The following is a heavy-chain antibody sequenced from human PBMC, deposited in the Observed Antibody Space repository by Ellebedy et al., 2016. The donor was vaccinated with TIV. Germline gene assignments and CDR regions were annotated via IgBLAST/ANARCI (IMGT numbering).Heavy chain of an antibody. CDR1: GFTVSSSF. CDR3: ARDPRGGGDYGDNWFDP. Sequence: PGGSLRLSCAASGFTVSSSFMSWVRQAPGKGLEWVSVIYTDGGTNYTDSVLGRFDISRDSSKNTLYLQMKSLRADDTAVYYCARDPRGGGDYGDNWFDPWGQGTLVTVSS. J-gene: IGHJ5*02. V-gene: IGHV3-66*01. CDR2: IYTDGGT. D-gene: IGHD4-17*01.